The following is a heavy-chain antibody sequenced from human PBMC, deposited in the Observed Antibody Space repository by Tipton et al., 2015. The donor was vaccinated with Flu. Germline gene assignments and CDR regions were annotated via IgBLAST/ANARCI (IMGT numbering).Heavy chain of an antibody. CDR2: LSYSGST. CDR3: ARDYGNYGNGMDV. CDR1: GGSISSHY. Sequence: LSCTVSGGSISSHYWSWIRQPPGKGLEWIGYLSYSGSTNYKPSLKSRVTISVDTSKNQFSLKLSSVTAADTAVYYCARDYGNYGNGMDVWGQGP. D-gene: IGHD4-11*01. J-gene: IGHJ6*02. V-gene: IGHV4-59*11.